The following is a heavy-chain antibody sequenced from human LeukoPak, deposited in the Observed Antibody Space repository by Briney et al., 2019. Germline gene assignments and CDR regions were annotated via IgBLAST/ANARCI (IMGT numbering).Heavy chain of an antibody. Sequence: GRSLRLSCTASGFTFGDYAMSWIRQAPGKGLEWVGSIRSKAYGGTTEYAASVKGRFTISRDDSKSIAYLQMNSLKTEDTAVYYCTRLYSSGWSGNWYFDLWGRGTLVTVSS. D-gene: IGHD6-19*01. CDR1: GFTFGDYA. V-gene: IGHV3-49*03. CDR2: IRSKAYGGTT. J-gene: IGHJ2*01. CDR3: TRLYSSGWSGNWYFDL.